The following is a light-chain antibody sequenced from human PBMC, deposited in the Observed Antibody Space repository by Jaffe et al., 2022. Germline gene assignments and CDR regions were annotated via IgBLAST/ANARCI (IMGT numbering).Light chain of an antibody. J-gene: IGKJ2*01. CDR2: GAS. V-gene: IGKV3-15*01. CDR1: QSVSTN. CDR3: QQYNTWPPMYT. Sequence: EIVMTQSPATLSVSPGERATLSCRASQSVSTNLAWYQQKPGQAPRLLISGASTRATGIPGRFSGSGSETEFTLAISSLQSEDFAVYYCQQYNTWPPMYTFGQGTKLEIK.